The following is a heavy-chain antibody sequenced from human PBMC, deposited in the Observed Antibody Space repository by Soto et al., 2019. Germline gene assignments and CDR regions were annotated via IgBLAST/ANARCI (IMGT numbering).Heavy chain of an antibody. D-gene: IGHD4-17*01. Sequence: PSETLSLTCTVSGGSISSSSFHWGWIRQPPGKGLEWIGSIYYSGSTYYNPSLKSRVTISVDRSKNQFSLKLSSVTAADTAVYYCDRAQYGDYGYGMDVWGQGTTVTVSS. V-gene: IGHV4-39*07. CDR1: GGSISSSSFH. J-gene: IGHJ6*02. CDR3: DRAQYGDYGYGMDV. CDR2: IYYSGST.